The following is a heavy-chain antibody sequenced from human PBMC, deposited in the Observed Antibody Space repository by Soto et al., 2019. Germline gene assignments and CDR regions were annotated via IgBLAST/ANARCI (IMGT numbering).Heavy chain of an antibody. Sequence: SETLSLTCTVSGGSVSSGSYSWGWIRQPPGKGLEWIGYIYYSGSTNYNPSLKSRVTISVDTSKNQFSLKLSSVTAADTAVYYCERLGSRSGFDPWGQGTLVTVSS. CDR2: IYYSGST. D-gene: IGHD2-2*01. J-gene: IGHJ5*02. CDR3: ERLGSRSGFDP. V-gene: IGHV4-61*01. CDR1: GGSVSSGSYS.